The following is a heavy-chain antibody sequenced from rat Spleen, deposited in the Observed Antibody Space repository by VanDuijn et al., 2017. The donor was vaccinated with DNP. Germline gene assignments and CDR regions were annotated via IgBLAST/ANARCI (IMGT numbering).Heavy chain of an antibody. V-gene: IGHV5S10*01. CDR1: RFSISDYN. D-gene: IGHD1-9*01. CDR3: TTENYGYRFDY. Sequence: EVQLVESGGGLVQPGRSLKLSCGASRFSISDYNMAWVRQAPKKGLEWVATIIYDGSRRYYRDSVKGRVTISRDNSDFTLYLQMDSLRSEDTATYYCTTENYGYRFDYWGQGVMVTVSS. CDR2: IIYDGSRR. J-gene: IGHJ2*01.